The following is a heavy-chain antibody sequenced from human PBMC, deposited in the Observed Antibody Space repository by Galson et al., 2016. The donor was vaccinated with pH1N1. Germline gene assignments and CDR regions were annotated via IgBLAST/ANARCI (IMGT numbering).Heavy chain of an antibody. CDR2: ILPILGIA. Sequence: SVKVSCKASGGTFSSYTINWVRQAPGQGLEWMGRILPILGIANYAQKFRGRVTITADKSTSTAYMEVISLRSDDTAVYYCARSAAAVGNAFDMWGQGTTVTVSS. CDR3: ARSAAAVGNAFDM. J-gene: IGHJ3*02. V-gene: IGHV1-69*02. CDR1: GGTFSSYT. D-gene: IGHD6-13*01.